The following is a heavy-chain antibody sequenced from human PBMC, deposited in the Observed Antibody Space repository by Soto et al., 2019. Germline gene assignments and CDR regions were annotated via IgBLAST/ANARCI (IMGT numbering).Heavy chain of an antibody. D-gene: IGHD2-2*01. CDR1: GGSISRYY. J-gene: IGHJ4*02. V-gene: IGHV4-59*01. CDR3: GRGEERVAMPPGY. Sequence: PSETLSLTCTVSGGSISRYYWSWIRQPPGKGLEWIGYIYYSGSTNYNPSLKSRVTISVDTSKNQFSLKLSSVTAADTAVYYCGRGEERVAMPPGYWAQGTLVTVSS. CDR2: IYYSGST.